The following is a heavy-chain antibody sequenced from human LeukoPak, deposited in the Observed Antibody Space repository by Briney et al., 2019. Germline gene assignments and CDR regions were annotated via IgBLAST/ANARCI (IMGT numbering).Heavy chain of an antibody. V-gene: IGHV1-24*01. J-gene: IGHJ4*02. CDR2: FDPEDGET. D-gene: IGHD3-22*01. CDR1: GYTLTELS. Sequence: ASVKVSCTVSGYTLTELSMHWVRQAPGKGLEWMGGFDPEDGETIYAQKFQGRVTMTEDTSTDTAYMELSSLRSEDTAVYYCATHPWYYYDSSGYYYFDYWGQGTLVTVSS. CDR3: ATHPWYYYDSSGYYYFDY.